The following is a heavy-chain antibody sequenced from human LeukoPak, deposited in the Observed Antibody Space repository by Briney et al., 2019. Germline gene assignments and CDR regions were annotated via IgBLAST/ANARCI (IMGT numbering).Heavy chain of an antibody. J-gene: IGHJ4*02. D-gene: IGHD1-26*01. CDR2: ISSSSSYT. V-gene: IGHV3-11*06. CDR1: GFTFIDSY. Sequence: PGASLRLSCAASGFTFIDSYMSWIRQAPGRGLECVSYISSSSSYTNYADSVKGRFTISRDNANNSLYLQMNSLRAEDTAVYYCARVRWVGGQNYFFDYWGQGTLVTVSS. CDR3: ARVRWVGGQNYFFDY.